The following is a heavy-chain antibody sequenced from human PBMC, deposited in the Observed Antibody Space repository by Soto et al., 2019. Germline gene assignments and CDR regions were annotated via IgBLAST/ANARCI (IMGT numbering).Heavy chain of an antibody. Sequence: QAQLVQSEAEVKKPGASANISCKASGYTFTRYNIHWVRQAAGQGLEWMGIIDTSGGSADYTQRFQGSVTMTRDPSTGTVYMELSSLGSEDTAVYYCARDLPRDLVRGSFDIWGEGTMVTVSS. CDR3: ARDLPRDLVRGSFDI. D-gene: IGHD3-10*01. J-gene: IGHJ3*02. CDR2: IDTSGGSA. CDR1: GYTFTRYN. V-gene: IGHV1-46*01.